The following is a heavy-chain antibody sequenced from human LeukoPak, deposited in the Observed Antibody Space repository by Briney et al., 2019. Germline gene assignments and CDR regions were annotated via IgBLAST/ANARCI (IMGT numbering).Heavy chain of an antibody. V-gene: IGHV4-34*01. CDR3: ARIRCGHRHDMCYNH. D-gene: IGHD2-21*01. CDR1: GVSISEYY. CDR2: VSPGGYT. J-gene: IGHJ5*02. Sequence: PSETLSLTCAVSGVSISEYYWSWIRQCPGKGLEWIGEVSPGGYTNYNPSLKSRVIISEDPSDSHLSLRLRSVTAADTAMYYCARIRCGHRHDMCYNHWAQGTLVTVSS.